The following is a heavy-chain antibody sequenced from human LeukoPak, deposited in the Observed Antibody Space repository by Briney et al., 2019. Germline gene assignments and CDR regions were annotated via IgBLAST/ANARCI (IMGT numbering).Heavy chain of an antibody. Sequence: GGSLRLSCAASGFTFSSYSMNWVRQAPGKGLEWVSSISSSSSYIYYADSVKGRFTISRDNAKNSLYLQMNSLRAEDTAVYYCARDSPRSGSYYFDYWGQGTLVIVSS. J-gene: IGHJ4*02. CDR3: ARDSPRSGSYYFDY. V-gene: IGHV3-21*01. CDR2: ISSSSSYI. D-gene: IGHD3-10*01. CDR1: GFTFSSYS.